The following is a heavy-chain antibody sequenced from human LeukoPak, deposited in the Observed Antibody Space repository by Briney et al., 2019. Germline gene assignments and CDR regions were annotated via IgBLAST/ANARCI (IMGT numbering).Heavy chain of an antibody. J-gene: IGHJ4*02. CDR3: ARNYGDYALDY. Sequence: GRSLRLSCAASGFTFRSYSMHWVRQAPGRGLESVAVISQDGSNKYYAGSVKGRFTISRDNSENTLYLQMNSLRAEDTAVYYCARNYGDYALDYWGQGTLVTVSS. CDR2: ISQDGSNK. CDR1: GFTFRSYS. D-gene: IGHD4-17*01. V-gene: IGHV3-30-3*01.